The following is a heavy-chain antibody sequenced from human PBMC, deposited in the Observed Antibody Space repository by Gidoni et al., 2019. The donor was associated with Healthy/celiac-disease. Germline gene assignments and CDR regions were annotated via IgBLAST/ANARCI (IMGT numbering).Heavy chain of an antibody. D-gene: IGHD1-26*01. CDR1: GGSISSGGYY. CDR2: IYYSGST. Sequence: QVQLQESGPGLVKPSQTLSRTCPVSGGSISSGGYYWSWIRQHPGKGLEWIGYIYYSGSTYYNPSLKSRVTISVDTSKNQFSLKLSSVTAADTAVYYCARGESGSYHDYWGQGTLVTVSS. CDR3: ARGESGSYHDY. V-gene: IGHV4-31*03. J-gene: IGHJ4*02.